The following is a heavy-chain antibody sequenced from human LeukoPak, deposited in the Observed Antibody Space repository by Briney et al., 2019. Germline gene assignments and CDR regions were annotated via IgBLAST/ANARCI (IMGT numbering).Heavy chain of an antibody. Sequence: PGGSLRLSCAASGFTFNNYGMHWVRQAPGKGLEWVAVISYDGSNKYYADSVKGRFTISRDNSKNTLYLQMNSLRAEDTAVYYCAKGRGSYGDHQNGYWGQGTLVTVSS. J-gene: IGHJ4*02. CDR2: ISYDGSNK. CDR3: AKGRGSYGDHQNGY. V-gene: IGHV3-30*18. D-gene: IGHD4-17*01. CDR1: GFTFNNYG.